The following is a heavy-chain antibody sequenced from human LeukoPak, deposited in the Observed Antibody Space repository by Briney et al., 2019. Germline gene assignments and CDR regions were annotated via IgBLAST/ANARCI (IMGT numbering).Heavy chain of an antibody. V-gene: IGHV3-21*01. J-gene: IGHJ4*02. CDR1: GFTFSSYS. Sequence: GGSLRLSCAASGFTFSSYSMNWVRQAPGKGLEWVSSISSSSSYIYYADSVKGRFTISRDNAKNSLYLQMNSLRAEDTAVYYCAREGGYDSSGYYNPDFDYWGQGTLVTVSS. CDR3: AREGGYDSSGYYNPDFDY. CDR2: ISSSSSYI. D-gene: IGHD3-22*01.